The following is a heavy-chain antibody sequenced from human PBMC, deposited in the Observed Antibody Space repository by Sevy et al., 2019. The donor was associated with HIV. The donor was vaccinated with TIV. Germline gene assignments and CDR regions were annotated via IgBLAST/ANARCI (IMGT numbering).Heavy chain of an antibody. CDR1: GFIFSNFA. CDR3: ARGENDDEFFQY. J-gene: IGHJ1*01. Sequence: GGSLRLSCTVSGFIFSNFAMHWVRQAPGKGLEWVAVTSYDGSHKYYPDSVKGRFTVSRDNSRNILSLEMNSLRRDDTAVYYCARGENDDEFFQYWGQGTLVTVSS. D-gene: IGHD1-26*01. CDR2: TSYDGSHK. V-gene: IGHV3-30*04.